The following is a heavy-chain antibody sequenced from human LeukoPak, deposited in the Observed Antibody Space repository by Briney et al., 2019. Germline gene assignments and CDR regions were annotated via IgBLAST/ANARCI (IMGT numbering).Heavy chain of an antibody. CDR3: ARLTSYDYDSGVRDY. V-gene: IGHV4-59*01. CDR1: GGSISSYY. CDR2: IYYSGST. J-gene: IGHJ4*02. Sequence: SETLSLTCTVPGGSISSYYWTWIRQPPGKGLEWIGYIYYSGSTNYNPSLKSRVTISVDTSKNQFSLKLSSVTAADTAVYYCARLTSYDYDSGVRDYWGQGTLVTVSS. D-gene: IGHD3-10*01.